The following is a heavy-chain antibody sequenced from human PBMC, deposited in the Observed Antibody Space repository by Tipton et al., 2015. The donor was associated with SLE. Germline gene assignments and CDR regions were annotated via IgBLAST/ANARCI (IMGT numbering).Heavy chain of an antibody. CDR3: ARDSQDSSGWYAYYYYGMDV. Sequence: QSGPEVKKPGASVKVSCKASGYTFTSYGISWVRQAPGQGLEWMGWISAYNGNTNYAQKLQGRVTMTTDTSTSTAYMELRSLRSDDTAVYYCARDSQDSSGWYAYYYYGMDVWGQGTTVTVSS. J-gene: IGHJ6*02. CDR2: ISAYNGNT. D-gene: IGHD6-19*01. V-gene: IGHV1-18*01. CDR1: GYTFTSYG.